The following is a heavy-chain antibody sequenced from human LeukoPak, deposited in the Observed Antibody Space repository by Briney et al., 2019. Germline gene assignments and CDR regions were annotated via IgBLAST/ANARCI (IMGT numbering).Heavy chain of an antibody. CDR1: GGSFSGYY. V-gene: IGHV4-34*01. CDR2: INHSGST. J-gene: IGHJ6*03. Sequence: PSETLSLTCAVYGGSFSGYYWSWIRQPPGKGLEWIGEINHSGSTNYNPSLKSRVTISVDTFKNQFSLKLSSVTAADTAVYYCARDSRYSYYMDVWGKGTTVTISS. CDR3: ARDSRYSYYMDV. D-gene: IGHD2-15*01.